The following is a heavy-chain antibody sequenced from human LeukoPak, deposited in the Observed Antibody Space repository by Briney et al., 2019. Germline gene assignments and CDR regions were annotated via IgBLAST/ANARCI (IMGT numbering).Heavy chain of an antibody. CDR2: ISAYNGNT. J-gene: IGHJ4*02. D-gene: IGHD3-3*01. CDR3: ARDRYEFTY. CDR1: GYTLTSYG. Sequence: ASVKVSCKASGYTLTSYGISWVRQAPGQGLEWMGWISAYNGNTNYAQKLQGRVTMTTDTSTNTAYMELRSLRPDDTAVYYCARDRYEFTYWGQGTLVTVSS. V-gene: IGHV1-18*01.